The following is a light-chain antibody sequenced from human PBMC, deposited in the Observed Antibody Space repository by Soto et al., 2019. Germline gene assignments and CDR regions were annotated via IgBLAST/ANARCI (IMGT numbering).Light chain of an antibody. CDR3: QQYGSSPPT. CDR1: QSVSSSY. CDR2: GAS. Sequence: EIVLTQSPGTLSLSPGERATLSCRASQSVSSSYLAWYQQKPGQAPRLLIYGASSRATGIPDRFSGSGSGTDFNLTISRLEPDDFAVYYCQQYGSSPPTFGQGTKVEIK. J-gene: IGKJ1*01. V-gene: IGKV3-20*01.